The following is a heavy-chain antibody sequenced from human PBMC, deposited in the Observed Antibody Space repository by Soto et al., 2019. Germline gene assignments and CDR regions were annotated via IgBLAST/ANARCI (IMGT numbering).Heavy chain of an antibody. CDR3: ARGVIAVADMIVVYGMEV. Sequence: QVLLVDSGGGVVQPGRSLRLSCAASGFTFSSYAISWVRQPPGQGLEWMGGIIPIFGTANYAQKFQGRVTITADESTSTAYMELGSLRSEDTVVYYCARGVIAVADMIVVYGMEVGGQGTTVAVSS. D-gene: IGHD6-19*01. CDR1: GFTFSSYA. V-gene: IGHV1-69*01. J-gene: IGHJ6*02. CDR2: IIPIFGTA.